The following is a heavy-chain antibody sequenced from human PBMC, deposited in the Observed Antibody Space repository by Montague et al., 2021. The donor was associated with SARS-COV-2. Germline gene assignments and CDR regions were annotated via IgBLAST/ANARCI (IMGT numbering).Heavy chain of an antibody. CDR2: IDWDDDK. Sequence: PALVTPTQTLTLTCTFSGFSLSTSGMCVSWIRQPPGKALEWLALIDWDDDKYYSTSLKTRLTISKDTSKNQLVLTMTNMDPVDTATYYCARIRDYDILTGCDSGFDYWGQGTMVTVST. CDR3: ARIRDYDILTGCDSGFDY. D-gene: IGHD3-9*01. CDR1: GFSLSTSGMC. V-gene: IGHV2-70*01. J-gene: IGHJ4*02.